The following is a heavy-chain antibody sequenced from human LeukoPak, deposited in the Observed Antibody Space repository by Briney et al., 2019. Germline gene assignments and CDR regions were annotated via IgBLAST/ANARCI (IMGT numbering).Heavy chain of an antibody. V-gene: IGHV1-69*06. CDR3: ARDNSVRDEAWWFNP. CDR1: GGTFSSYA. Sequence: SVKVSCKASGGTFSSYAISWVRQAPGQGLEWMGGIIPIFGTANYAQKLQGRVTITADKSTSTAYMELSSLRSEDTAVYYCARDNSVRDEAWWFNPWGQGTLVTVSS. D-gene: IGHD5-24*01. CDR2: IIPIFGTA. J-gene: IGHJ5*02.